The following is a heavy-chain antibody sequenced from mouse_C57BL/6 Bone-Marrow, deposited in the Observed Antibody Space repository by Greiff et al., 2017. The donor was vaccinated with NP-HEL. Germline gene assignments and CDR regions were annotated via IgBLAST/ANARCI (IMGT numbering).Heavy chain of an antibody. CDR2: ISSGSSTI. CDR3: ARRYRGLYYYAMDY. Sequence: EVQGVESGGGLVKPGGSLKLSCAASGFTFSDYGMHWVRQAPEKGLEWVAYISSGSSTIYYADTVKGRFTISRDNAKNTLFLQMTSLRSEYTAMYYCARRYRGLYYYAMDYWGQGTSVTVSS. D-gene: IGHD2-12*01. J-gene: IGHJ4*01. CDR1: GFTFSDYG. V-gene: IGHV5-17*01.